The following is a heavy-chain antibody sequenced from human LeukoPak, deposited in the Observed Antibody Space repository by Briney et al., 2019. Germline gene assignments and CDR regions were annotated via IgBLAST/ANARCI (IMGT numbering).Heavy chain of an antibody. D-gene: IGHD3-3*01. V-gene: IGHV1-69*13. CDR3: ASTTYYDFWSGYYTGFDY. CDR2: IIPIFGTA. Sequence: ASVKVSCKGSGGTFSSYAISWVRQAPGQGLEWMGGIIPIFGTANYAQKFQGRVTITADESTSTAYMELSSLRSEDTAVYYCASTTYYDFWSGYYTGFDYWGQGTLVTVSS. J-gene: IGHJ4*02. CDR1: GGTFSSYA.